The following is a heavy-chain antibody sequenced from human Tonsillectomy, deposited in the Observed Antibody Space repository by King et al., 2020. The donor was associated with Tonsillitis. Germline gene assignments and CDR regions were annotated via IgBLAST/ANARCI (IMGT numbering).Heavy chain of an antibody. Sequence: VQLVESGGGLDKPGGSLRLSFAASGFTFSSYSLNWVRQAPGKGLEWVSSITSSSTYTYYADSVKGRFTISRDDAKNSLYLQMNSLRAEHTAVYHCARGGCSGAYSWGQGALVTVSS. V-gene: IGHV3-21*01. J-gene: IGHJ4*02. CDR2: ITSSSTYT. D-gene: IGHD2-15*01. CDR3: ARGGCSGAYS. CDR1: GFTFSSYS.